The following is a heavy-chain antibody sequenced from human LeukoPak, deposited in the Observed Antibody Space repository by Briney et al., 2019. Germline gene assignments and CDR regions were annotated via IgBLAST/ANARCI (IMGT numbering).Heavy chain of an antibody. J-gene: IGHJ4*02. V-gene: IGHV3-23*01. CDR1: GFTFSGYA. CDR3: AKPGAYGSGSYTEN. Sequence: GGSLRLSCAASGFTFSGYAMSWVRQAPGKGLEWVSAISGSGGSTYYADSVKGRFTISRDNSKNTLYLQMNSLRAEDTAVYYCAKPGAYGSGSYTENWGQGTLVTVSS. CDR2: ISGSGGST. D-gene: IGHD3-10*01.